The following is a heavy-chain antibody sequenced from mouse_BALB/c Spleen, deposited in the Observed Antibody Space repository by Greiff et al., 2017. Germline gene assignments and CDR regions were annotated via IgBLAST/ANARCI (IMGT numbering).Heavy chain of an antibody. J-gene: IGHJ4*01. D-gene: IGHD1-1*01. V-gene: IGHV5-6-5*01. CDR1: GFTFSSYA. CDR2: ISSGGST. CDR3: TTSGAMDY. Sequence: EVHLVESGGGLVKPGGSLKLSCAASGFTFSSYAMSWVRQTPEKRLEWVASISSGGSTYYPDSVKGRFTISRDNARNILYLQMSSLRSEDTAMYYITTSGAMDYWGQGTSVTVSS.